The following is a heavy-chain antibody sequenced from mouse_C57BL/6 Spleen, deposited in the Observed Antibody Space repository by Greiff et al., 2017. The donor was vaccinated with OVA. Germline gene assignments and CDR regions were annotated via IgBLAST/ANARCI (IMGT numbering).Heavy chain of an antibody. Sequence: VQLQQSGTELVKPGASVKLSCKASGYTFTSYWMHWVKQRPGQGLEWIGNINPSNGGTNYNEKFKSKATLTVDKSSSTAYMQLSSLTSEDSAVYYCARPYYSNYDWFAYWGQGTLVTVSA. CDR2: INPSNGGT. J-gene: IGHJ3*01. CDR3: ARPYYSNYDWFAY. V-gene: IGHV1-53*01. CDR1: GYTFTSYW. D-gene: IGHD2-5*01.